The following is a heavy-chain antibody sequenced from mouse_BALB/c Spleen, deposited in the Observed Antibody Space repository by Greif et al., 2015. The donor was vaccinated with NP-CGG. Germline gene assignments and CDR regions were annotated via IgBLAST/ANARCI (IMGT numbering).Heavy chain of an antibody. Sequence: EVKLVESGAELVRSGASVKLSCTASGFNIKDYYMHWVKQRPEQGLEWIGWIDPENGDTEYAPKFQGKATMTADTSSNTACLQLSSLTSEDTAVYYCNGGLRDWYFDVWGAGTTVTVSS. D-gene: IGHD3-1*01. CDR3: NGGLRDWYFDV. CDR1: GFNIKDYY. CDR2: IDPENGDT. J-gene: IGHJ1*01. V-gene: IGHV14-4*02.